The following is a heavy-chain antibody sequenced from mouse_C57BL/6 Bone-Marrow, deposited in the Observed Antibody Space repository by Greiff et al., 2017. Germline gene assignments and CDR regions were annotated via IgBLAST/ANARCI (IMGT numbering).Heavy chain of an antibody. CDR1: GYTFTSYW. V-gene: IGHV1-52*01. J-gene: IGHJ2*01. CDR2: IDPSDSET. D-gene: IGHD1-1*01. CDR3: ARSANYGSSYGYFDY. Sequence: VQLQQPGAELVRPGSSVKLSCKASGYTFTSYWMHWVKQRPIQGLEWIGNIDPSDSETHYNQKFKDKATLTVDKSSSTAYMQLSSLTSEDSAVYYCARSANYGSSYGYFDYWGQGTTLTVSS.